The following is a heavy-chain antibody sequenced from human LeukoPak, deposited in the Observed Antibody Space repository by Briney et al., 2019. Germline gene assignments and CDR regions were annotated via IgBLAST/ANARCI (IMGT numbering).Heavy chain of an antibody. CDR3: ASMVRGIDY. CDR1: GYSISSGYY. Sequence: PSETLSLTCTVSGYSISSGYYWGWIRQPPGKGLEWIGSIYHSGSAYYNPSLKSRVTISVDTSKNQFSLKLSSVTAADTAVYYCASMVRGIDYWGQGTLVTVSS. D-gene: IGHD3-10*01. V-gene: IGHV4-38-2*02. J-gene: IGHJ4*02. CDR2: IYHSGSA.